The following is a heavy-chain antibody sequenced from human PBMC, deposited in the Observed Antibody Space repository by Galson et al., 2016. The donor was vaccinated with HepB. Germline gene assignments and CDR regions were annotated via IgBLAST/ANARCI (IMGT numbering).Heavy chain of an antibody. Sequence: EPLSLTCIVSGGSISSYYWSWIRQPAGKGLEWIGRLYISGNTDYNPSLKSRVTMSQGTSTNQFHLNLRSVTVADTAVYYCARDRRVTPPDYWGQGTLVTISS. CDR1: GGSISSYY. CDR2: LYISGNT. D-gene: IGHD2-21*02. V-gene: IGHV4-4*07. CDR3: ARDRRVTPPDY. J-gene: IGHJ4*02.